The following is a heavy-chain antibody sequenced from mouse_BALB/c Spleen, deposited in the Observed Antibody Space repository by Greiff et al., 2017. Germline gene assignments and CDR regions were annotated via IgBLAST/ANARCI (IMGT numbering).Heavy chain of an antibody. Sequence: EVLLVESGAELVKPGASVKLSCTASGFNIKDTYMHWVKQRPEQGLEWIGRIDPANGNTKYDPKFQGKATITADTASNTAYLQLSSLTSEDTAVYYCSRGVRAMDDWGQGTSVTVSS. CDR2: IDPANGNT. J-gene: IGHJ4*01. D-gene: IGHD2-14*01. CDR1: GFNIKDTY. V-gene: IGHV14-3*02. CDR3: SRGVRAMDD.